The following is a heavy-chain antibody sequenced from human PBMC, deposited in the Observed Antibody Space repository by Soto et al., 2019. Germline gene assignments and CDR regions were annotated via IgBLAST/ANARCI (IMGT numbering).Heavy chain of an antibody. CDR1: GFTFSSYA. D-gene: IGHD6-6*01. Sequence: GGSLRLSCSASGFTFSSYAMHWVRQAPGKGLEYVSAISSNGGSTYYADSVKGRFTISRDNSKNTLYLQMSSLRAEDTAVYYCVKDYQQLVLEVAFDIWGQGTMVTVSS. CDR3: VKDYQQLVLEVAFDI. CDR2: ISSNGGST. V-gene: IGHV3-64D*08. J-gene: IGHJ3*02.